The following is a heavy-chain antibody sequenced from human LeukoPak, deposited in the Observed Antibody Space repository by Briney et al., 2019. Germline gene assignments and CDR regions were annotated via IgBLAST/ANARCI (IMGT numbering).Heavy chain of an antibody. V-gene: IGHV1-2*02. J-gene: IGHJ4*02. CDR1: GYTFTGYY. CDR2: INPNSGGT. CDR3: AREGRDGYHFYYFDY. D-gene: IGHD5-24*01. Sequence: ASVKVSCKASGYTFTGYYMHWVRQAPGQGLEWMGWINPNSGGTNYAQKFQGRVTMTRDTSISTAYMELSRLRSDDTAVYYCAREGRDGYHFYYFDYWGQGTLVTVSP.